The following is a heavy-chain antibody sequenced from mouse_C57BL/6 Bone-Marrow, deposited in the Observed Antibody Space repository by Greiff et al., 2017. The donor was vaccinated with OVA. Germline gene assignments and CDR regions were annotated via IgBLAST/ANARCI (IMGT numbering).Heavy chain of an antibody. CDR1: GFTFSSYG. CDR2: ISSGGSYT. V-gene: IGHV5-6*01. Sequence: VQLQQSGGDLVKPGGSLKLSCAASGFTFSSYGMSWVRQTPDKRLEWVATISSGGSYTYYPDSVKGRFTISRDNAKNTLYLQMSSLKSEDTAMYYCARRLYGNYEGFAYWGQGTLVTVSA. J-gene: IGHJ3*01. CDR3: ARRLYGNYEGFAY. D-gene: IGHD2-1*01.